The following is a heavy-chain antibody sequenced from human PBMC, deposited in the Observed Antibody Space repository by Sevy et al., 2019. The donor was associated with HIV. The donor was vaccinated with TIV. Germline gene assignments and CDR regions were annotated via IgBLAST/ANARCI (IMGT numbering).Heavy chain of an antibody. CDR2: VHFDGSNI. CDR1: GFTFSHYG. V-gene: IGHV3-30*02. Sequence: GGSLRLSCAASGFTFSHYGMHWVRQAPGKGLEWVAFVHFDGSNIYYADSLKGRFTISRDNSKNTLYLQMNSLRTEDTAFYYCAKNTAAAGTGGFDYWGQGTLVTVSS. J-gene: IGHJ4*02. CDR3: AKNTAAAGTGGFDY. D-gene: IGHD6-13*01.